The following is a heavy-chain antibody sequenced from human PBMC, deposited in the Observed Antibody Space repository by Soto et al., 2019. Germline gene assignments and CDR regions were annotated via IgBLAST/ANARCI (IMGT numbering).Heavy chain of an antibody. CDR2: INVGNGNT. CDR3: AREGAHYAPFDL. D-gene: IGHD3-16*01. Sequence: QAQLVQSGAEAKKPGASVKVSCKASGYTFTDYALHWVRQAPGQGLEWMGWINVGNGNTGYSRKFQGRVTSGRDMSATTACREATSLTSEDTAIYYCAREGAHYAPFDLWGQGTLVTVSS. J-gene: IGHJ4*02. V-gene: IGHV1-3*01. CDR1: GYTFTDYA.